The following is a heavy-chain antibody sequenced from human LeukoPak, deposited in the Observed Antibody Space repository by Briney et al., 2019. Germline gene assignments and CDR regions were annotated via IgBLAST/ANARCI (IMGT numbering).Heavy chain of an antibody. Sequence: ASVKVSCKASGYTFTSYGISWVRPAPGQGLEWMGWISAYNGNTNYAQKFQGRVTITADKSTSTAYMELSSLRSEDTAVYHCASDGYYDFWSGYYSGYYYGMDVWGQGTTVTVSS. CDR1: GYTFTSYG. CDR2: ISAYNGNT. J-gene: IGHJ6*02. D-gene: IGHD3-3*01. CDR3: ASDGYYDFWSGYYSGYYYGMDV. V-gene: IGHV1-18*01.